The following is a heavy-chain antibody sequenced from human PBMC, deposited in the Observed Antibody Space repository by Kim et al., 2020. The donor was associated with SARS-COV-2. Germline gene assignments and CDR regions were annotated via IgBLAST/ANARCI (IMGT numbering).Heavy chain of an antibody. Sequence: AQKVQGRVTMTADESTSTAYMELSSLRSEDTAVYYCARGGGVVVPAAIGYYFDYWGQGTLVTVSS. J-gene: IGHJ4*02. V-gene: IGHV1-69*01. D-gene: IGHD2-2*02. CDR3: ARGGGVVVPAAIGYYFDY.